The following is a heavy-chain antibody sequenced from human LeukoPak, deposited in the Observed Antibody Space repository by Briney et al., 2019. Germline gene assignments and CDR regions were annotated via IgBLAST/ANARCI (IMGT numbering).Heavy chain of an antibody. J-gene: IGHJ4*01. V-gene: IGHV4-59*08. CDR3: ARHGDNYYDSCGYFDY. D-gene: IGHD3-22*01. CDR2: IYYSGST. Sequence: SETLSLNCAVSGGSISSYYWSWIRQPPGKGLEWIGYIYYSGSTNYNPSLKSRVTISVDTSKNQFSLKLSSVTAADTAVYYCARHGDNYYDSCGYFDYWGHRVIVTVSS. CDR1: GGSISSYY.